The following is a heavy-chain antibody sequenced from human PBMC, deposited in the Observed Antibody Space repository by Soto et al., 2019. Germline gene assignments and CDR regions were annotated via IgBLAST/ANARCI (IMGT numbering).Heavy chain of an antibody. CDR1: GYSFTSYW. J-gene: IGHJ6*02. D-gene: IGHD4-4*01. Sequence: GESLKISCKGSGYSFTSYWIGWVRQMPGKGLEWMGIIYPGDSDTRYSPSFQGQVTISADKSISTAYLQWSSLKASDTAMYYCARHSNYAGNAHYYYYYYGMDVWGQGTTVTVS. V-gene: IGHV5-51*01. CDR3: ARHSNYAGNAHYYYYYYGMDV. CDR2: IYPGDSDT.